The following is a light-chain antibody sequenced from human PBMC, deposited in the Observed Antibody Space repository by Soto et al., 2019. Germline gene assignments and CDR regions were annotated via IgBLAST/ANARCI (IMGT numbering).Light chain of an antibody. Sequence: QSALTQPASVSGSLGQSITISCTGTSSDIGGYKYVSWYQQHPGKAPKLIIFEVSNRPSGVSDRFSGSNSGNTASLTTSGLQAEDEADYYCTSYSRYRLLLFGARTKVTV. CDR3: TSYSRYRLLL. CDR2: EVS. J-gene: IGLJ1*01. CDR1: SSDIGGYKY. V-gene: IGLV2-14*01.